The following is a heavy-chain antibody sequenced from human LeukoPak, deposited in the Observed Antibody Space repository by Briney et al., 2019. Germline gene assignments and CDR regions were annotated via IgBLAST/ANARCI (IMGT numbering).Heavy chain of an antibody. J-gene: IGHJ4*02. CDR1: GHTFSIYN. V-gene: IGHV1-46*01. CDR2: INPSGGT. CDR3: AREGVAATGLDY. Sequence: ASVKVSCKASGHTFSIYNMHWVRQAPGQGLEWMGIINPSGGTSYAQKIQGRVTMTRDTSTTTVYMELSSLGSEDTAVYYCAREGVAATGLDYWGQGTLVTVSS. D-gene: IGHD6-13*01.